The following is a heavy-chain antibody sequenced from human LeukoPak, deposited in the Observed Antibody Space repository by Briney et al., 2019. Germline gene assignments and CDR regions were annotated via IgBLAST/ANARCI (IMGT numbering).Heavy chain of an antibody. V-gene: IGHV3-23*01. CDR3: VVQRGGDGYNTFDY. D-gene: IGHD5-24*01. CDR1: GFTFSSYA. J-gene: IGHJ4*02. CDR2: LSGSGDDT. Sequence: GGSLRLSCAASGFTFSSYAMSWVRQAPGKGLEWVSGLSGSGDDTYYADSVKGRFTISRDNSKNTLYLRMNSLRAEDTAVYYGVVQRGGDGYNTFDYWGQGTLVTVSS.